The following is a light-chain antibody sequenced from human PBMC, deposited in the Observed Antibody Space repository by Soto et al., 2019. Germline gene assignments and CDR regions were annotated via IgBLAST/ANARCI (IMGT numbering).Light chain of an antibody. Sequence: EIVLTQSPGTLSLSPGEGATLSCRASQTISSFLAWYQQKRGQAPRLLIHGASNRATGIPDRFSGSGSGTDFTLTITRLEPEDFAVYYCQQYTGPPTTFGQGTRLE. J-gene: IGKJ5*01. CDR1: QTISSF. CDR2: GAS. CDR3: QQYTGPPTT. V-gene: IGKV3-20*01.